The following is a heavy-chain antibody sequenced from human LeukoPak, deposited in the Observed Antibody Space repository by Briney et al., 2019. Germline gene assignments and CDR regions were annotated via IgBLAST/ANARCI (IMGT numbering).Heavy chain of an antibody. CDR1: GGSISSSPYY. J-gene: IGHJ5*02. V-gene: IGHV4-39*07. D-gene: IGHD5-18*01. Sequence: PSETLSLTCTVSGGSISSSPYYWGWIRQPPGKGLEWIGSIYYSGTTHYNPSLESRVTISVDTSKNQFSLKLASVTAADTAIYYCAKGAGGFSYYNWFDPWGQETLVTVSS. CDR3: AKGAGGFSYYNWFDP. CDR2: IYYSGTT.